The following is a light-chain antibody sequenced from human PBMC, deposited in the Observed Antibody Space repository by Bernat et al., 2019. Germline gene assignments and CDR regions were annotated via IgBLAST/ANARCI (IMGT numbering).Light chain of an antibody. CDR2: DVR. CDR1: SSDVGGYNY. V-gene: IGLV2-14*03. CDR3: SSYTSSSTLV. J-gene: IGLJ3*02. Sequence: QSALTQPASVSGSPGQSITISCTGTSSDVGGYNYVSRYQQHPGRAPKLMIYDVRDRPSGISNRFSGSKSGNTASLTISGLLAEDEADYYCSSYTSSSTLVFGGGTRLTVL.